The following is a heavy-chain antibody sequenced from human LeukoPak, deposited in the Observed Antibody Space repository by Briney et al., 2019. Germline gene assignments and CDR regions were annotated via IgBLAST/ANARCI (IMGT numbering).Heavy chain of an antibody. CDR3: ARPLGYCSSTSWYGGTVFDY. CDR2: ISAYNGNT. CDR1: GYTFTSYG. V-gene: IGHV1-18*01. D-gene: IGHD2-2*01. Sequence: ASVKVSCKASGYTFTSYGISWVRQAPGQGLEWMGWISAYNGNTNYAQKLQGGVTMTTDTSTSTAYMELRSLRSDDTAVYYCARPLGYCSSTSWYGGTVFDYWGQGTLVTVSS. J-gene: IGHJ4*02.